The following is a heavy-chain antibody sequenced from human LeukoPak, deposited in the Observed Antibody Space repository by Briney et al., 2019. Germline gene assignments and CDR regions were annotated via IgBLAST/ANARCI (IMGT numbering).Heavy chain of an antibody. J-gene: IGHJ4*02. CDR3: ARQGGPYSSSSLSDY. D-gene: IGHD6-6*01. Sequence: SETLSLTCTVSGGSISSYYWGWIRQPPGKGLEWIGSIYYSGSTYYNPSLKSRVTISVDTSKNQFSLKLSSVTAADTAVYYCARQGGPYSSSSLSDYWGQGTLVTVSS. CDR2: IYYSGST. CDR1: GGSISSYY. V-gene: IGHV4-39*01.